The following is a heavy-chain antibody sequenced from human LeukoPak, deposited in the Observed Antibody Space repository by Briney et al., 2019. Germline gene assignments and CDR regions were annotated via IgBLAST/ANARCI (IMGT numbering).Heavy chain of an antibody. D-gene: IGHD1-26*01. CDR1: AFTVSSNY. CDR2: IGSSGSTI. V-gene: IGHV3-48*03. Sequence: PGGSLRLSCAASAFTVSSNYMNWVRQAPGKGLEWVSYIGSSGSTIYYADSVKGRFTISRDNAKNSLYLQMNSLRAEDTAVYYCAREGIGNYWGQGTLVTVSS. J-gene: IGHJ4*02. CDR3: AREGIGNY.